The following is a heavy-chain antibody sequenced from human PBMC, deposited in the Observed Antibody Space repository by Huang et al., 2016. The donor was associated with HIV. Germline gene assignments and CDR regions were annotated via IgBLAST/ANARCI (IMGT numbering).Heavy chain of an antibody. CDR3: ARRGVAAKHFDF. Sequence: QVHLRASGPGLVKPSETLCLSCSVSGDAMNSSYWNWVRQPPGKGLEWIGQGYVNVNTKYNPSRRSRVTISVDTSKKQFYLKLNSVAAGDTAVYYCARRGVAAKHFDFWGQGIVVTVSS. D-gene: IGHD3-10*01. J-gene: IGHJ4*02. CDR2: GYVNVNT. CDR1: GDAMNSSY. V-gene: IGHV4-59*13.